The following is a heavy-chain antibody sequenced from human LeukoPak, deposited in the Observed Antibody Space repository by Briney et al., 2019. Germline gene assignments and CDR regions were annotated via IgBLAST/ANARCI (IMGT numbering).Heavy chain of an antibody. CDR3: ARLDYDSSGYYSFPGDY. CDR2: INSDGSST. D-gene: IGHD3-22*01. J-gene: IGHJ4*02. Sequence: GGSLRLSCAASGFTFSSYWMHWVRQAPGKGLVWVSRINSDGSSTSYADSVKGRFTISRDNAKNTLYLQMNSLRAEDTAVYYCARLDYDSSGYYSFPGDYWGQGTLVTVSS. CDR1: GFTFSSYW. V-gene: IGHV3-74*01.